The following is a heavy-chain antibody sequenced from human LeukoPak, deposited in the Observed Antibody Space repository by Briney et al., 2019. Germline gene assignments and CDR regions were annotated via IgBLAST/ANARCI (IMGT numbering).Heavy chain of an antibody. J-gene: IGHJ3*02. CDR2: ISSDSNYI. V-gene: IGHV3-21*01. D-gene: IGHD2-2*01. CDR1: GFTFSTYE. Sequence: GGSLRLSCTASGFTFSTYEMNWVRQAPGKGLEWVSSISSDSNYIFYADSVQGRFTISRDNAENSLFLQMNSLRAEDTAVYYCASRYCTSTNCYAFDIWGQGTMVTVSS. CDR3: ASRYCTSTNCYAFDI.